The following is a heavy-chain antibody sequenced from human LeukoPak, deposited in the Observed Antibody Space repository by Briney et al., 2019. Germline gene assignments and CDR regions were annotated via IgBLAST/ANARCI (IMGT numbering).Heavy chain of an antibody. D-gene: IGHD6-13*01. CDR1: GGSISSGSYY. Sequence: PSETLSLTCTVSGGSISSGSYYWSWIRQPPGKGLEWIGYIYYSGSTNYNPSLKSRVTISVDTSKNQFSLKLSSVTAADTAVYYCARSAVPNYSSSWIRGLNWFDPWGQGTLVTVSS. CDR2: IYYSGST. V-gene: IGHV4-61*01. J-gene: IGHJ5*02. CDR3: ARSAVPNYSSSWIRGLNWFDP.